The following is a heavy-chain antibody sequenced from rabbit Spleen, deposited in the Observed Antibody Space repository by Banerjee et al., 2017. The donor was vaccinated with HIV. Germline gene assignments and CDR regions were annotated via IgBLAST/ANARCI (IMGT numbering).Heavy chain of an antibody. V-gene: IGHV1S45*01. J-gene: IGHJ6*01. CDR3: ARDSASSFSSYGMDL. Sequence: QEQLVESGGGLVKPEGSLTLTCTASGFSFSFNHYMCWVRQAPGKGPEWIACIDSGSSAFTYFANWAKGRFTISKTSSTTVTLQMTSLTAADTATYFCARDSASSFSSYGMDLWGPGTLVTVS. CDR1: GFSFSFNHY. CDR2: IDSGSSAFT. D-gene: IGHD8-1*01.